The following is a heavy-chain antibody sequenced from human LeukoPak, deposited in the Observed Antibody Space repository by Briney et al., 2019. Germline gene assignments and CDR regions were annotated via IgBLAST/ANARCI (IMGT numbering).Heavy chain of an antibody. CDR2: ISSSVGGT. Sequence: GGSLRLSCAASGFTFSNYAMSWVRQAPGKGLEWVSAISSSVGGTYYADSVKGRFTISRDNSKDTLSLQMNSLRAEDTAVYYCARGIYGDYDHWGQGTLVTVST. J-gene: IGHJ1*01. V-gene: IGHV3-23*01. D-gene: IGHD4-17*01. CDR1: GFTFSNYA. CDR3: ARGIYGDYDH.